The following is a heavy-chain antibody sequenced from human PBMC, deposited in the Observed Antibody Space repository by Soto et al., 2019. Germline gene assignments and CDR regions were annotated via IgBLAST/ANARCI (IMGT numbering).Heavy chain of an antibody. CDR2: IIPIFGTA. J-gene: IGHJ5*02. V-gene: IGHV1-69*06. CDR1: GGTFSSYA. D-gene: IGHD3-10*01. CDR3: ARDRTPGRWFDP. Sequence: SVKVSCKASGGTFSSYAISWVRQAPGQGLEWMGGIIPIFGTANYGQKFQGRVTITADKSTSTAYMELSSLRSEDTAVYYCARDRTPGRWFDPWGQGTLVTVSS.